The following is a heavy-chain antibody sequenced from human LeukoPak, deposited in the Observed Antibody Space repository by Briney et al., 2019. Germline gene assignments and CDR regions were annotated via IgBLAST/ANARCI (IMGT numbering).Heavy chain of an antibody. CDR3: ARPNSGSKYRFDY. CDR1: GGSISSYY. CDR2: IYYSGST. D-gene: IGHD1-26*01. Sequence: SGALPLTCTVSGGSISSYYWSWLRQPPGKGLEWIGYIYYSGSTNYNPSLKSRVTISVDTSKNQFSLKLSSVTAADTAVYYCARPNSGSKYRFDYWGQGTLVTVSS. J-gene: IGHJ4*02. V-gene: IGHV4-59*01.